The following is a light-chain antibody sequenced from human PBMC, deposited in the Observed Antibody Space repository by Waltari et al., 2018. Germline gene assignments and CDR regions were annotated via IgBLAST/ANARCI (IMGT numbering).Light chain of an antibody. CDR3: QQPPGT. V-gene: IGKV1-9*01. CDR1: RAIRNS. J-gene: IGKJ4*01. Sequence: IQLTQSPSLFAASLVDRVTRTCRASRAIRNSLAWYQQKSGKSRKLLIFAASTLQSGVPSRFSGSGSGTEFTLTISSLQPEDLATSYCQQPPGTFGRGTKVEIK. CDR2: AAS.